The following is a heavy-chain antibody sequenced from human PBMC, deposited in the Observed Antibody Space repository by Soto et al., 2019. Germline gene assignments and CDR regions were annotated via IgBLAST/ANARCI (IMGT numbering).Heavy chain of an antibody. CDR3: GRSSRYYYGMDV. CDR2: ISSDGNNK. D-gene: IGHD6-13*01. V-gene: IGHV3-30-3*01. CDR1: GFTFSSYA. Sequence: GGSLRLSCAASGFTFSSYAMSWVRQAPGKGLEWVAVISSDGNNKYYADSVKGRFTISRDTSKNTLYVQMNSLRGEDTAVYYCGRSSRYYYGMDVWGQGTTVTVSS. J-gene: IGHJ6*02.